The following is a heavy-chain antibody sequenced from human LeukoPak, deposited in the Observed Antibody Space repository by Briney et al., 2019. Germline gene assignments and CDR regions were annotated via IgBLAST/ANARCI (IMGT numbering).Heavy chain of an antibody. CDR3: ARVTGYMTEDFFDY. CDR1: GGSISSYF. CDR2: IYYSGST. D-gene: IGHD6-13*01. J-gene: IGHJ4*02. Sequence: SETLSLTCTVSGGSISSYFWSWIRQPPGKGLEWIGYIYYSGSTNYNPSLKSRVTISVDTSKNQFSLRLSSVTAADTAVYYCARVTGYMTEDFFDYWGQGTLVTVSS. V-gene: IGHV4-59*01.